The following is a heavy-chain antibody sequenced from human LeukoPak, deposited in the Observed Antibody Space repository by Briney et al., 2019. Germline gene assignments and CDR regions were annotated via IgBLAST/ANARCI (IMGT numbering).Heavy chain of an antibody. D-gene: IGHD6-19*01. CDR1: GGSISSGDYY. Sequence: SQTLSLTCTVSGGSISSGDYYWSWIRQPTGKGLEWIGYIYYSGSTYYNPSLKSRVTISVDTSKNQFSLKLSSVTAADTAVYYCARVGSGWYYFDYWGQGTLVTVSS. V-gene: IGHV4-30-4*01. J-gene: IGHJ4*02. CDR3: ARVGSGWYYFDY. CDR2: IYYSGST.